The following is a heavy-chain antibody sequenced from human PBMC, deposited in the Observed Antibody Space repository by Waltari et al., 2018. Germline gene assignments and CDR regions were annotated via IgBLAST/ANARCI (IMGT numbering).Heavy chain of an antibody. CDR1: GGSFSGYY. CDR2: INHSGST. V-gene: IGHV4-34*01. Sequence: QVQLQQWGAGLLKPSETLSLTCAVYGGSFSGYYWSWIRQPPGKGLEWIWEINHSGSTNYNPSLKSRVTISVDTSKNQFSLKLSSVTAADTAVYYCARANRMSDFDYWGQGTLVTVSS. J-gene: IGHJ4*02. CDR3: ARANRMSDFDY.